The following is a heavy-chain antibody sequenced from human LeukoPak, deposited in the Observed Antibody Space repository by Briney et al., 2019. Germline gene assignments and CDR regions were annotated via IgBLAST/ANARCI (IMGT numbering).Heavy chain of an antibody. CDR1: GFTFSSYA. Sequence: GGSLRLSCAASGFTFSSYAMSWVRQAPGKGLEWVSAISGSGGSTYYADSVKGRFTISRDNSKNTLYLQMNSLRAEDTAVYYCATKWERLCKGAFDYWGQGTLVTVSS. D-gene: IGHD1-26*01. CDR3: ATKWERLCKGAFDY. V-gene: IGHV3-23*01. J-gene: IGHJ4*02. CDR2: ISGSGGST.